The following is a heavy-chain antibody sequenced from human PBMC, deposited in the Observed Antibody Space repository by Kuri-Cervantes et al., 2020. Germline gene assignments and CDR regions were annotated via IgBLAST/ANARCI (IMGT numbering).Heavy chain of an antibody. CDR2: INPSGGST. Sequence: ASVKVSCKASGYTFTSYAMNWVRQAPGQGLEWMGIINPSGGSTTYAQKFQGRVTMTRDTSTSTIYMELSSLRSEDTAIYYCARAWRRSGSYPGGDWGQGTLVTVSS. CDR3: ARAWRRSGSYPGGD. J-gene: IGHJ4*02. V-gene: IGHV1-46*01. D-gene: IGHD3-10*01. CDR1: GYTFTSYA.